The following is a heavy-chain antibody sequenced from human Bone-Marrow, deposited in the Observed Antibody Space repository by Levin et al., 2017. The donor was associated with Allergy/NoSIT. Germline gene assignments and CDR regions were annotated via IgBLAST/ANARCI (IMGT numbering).Heavy chain of an antibody. CDR1: GFTFSSYA. Sequence: AGGSLRLSCAASGFTFSSYAMHWVRQAPGKGLEWVAVISYDGSNKYYADSVKGRFTISRDNSKNTLYLQMNSLRAEDTAVYYCARDLVYNWNHADYYYGMDVWGQGTTVTVSS. D-gene: IGHD1-14*01. CDR3: ARDLVYNWNHADYYYGMDV. J-gene: IGHJ6*02. V-gene: IGHV3-30*04. CDR2: ISYDGSNK.